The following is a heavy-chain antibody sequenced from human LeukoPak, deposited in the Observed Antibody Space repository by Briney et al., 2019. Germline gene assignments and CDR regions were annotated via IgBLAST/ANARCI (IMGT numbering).Heavy chain of an antibody. Sequence: SETLSLTCTVSGGSISSYYWSWIRQPPGKGLEWIGYIYYSGSTNYNPSLKSRVTISVGTSKNQFSLKLSSVTAADTAVYYCARTRGRDGYQAWGQGTLVTVSS. J-gene: IGHJ5*02. D-gene: IGHD5-24*01. CDR2: IYYSGST. V-gene: IGHV4-59*01. CDR3: ARTRGRDGYQA. CDR1: GGSISSYY.